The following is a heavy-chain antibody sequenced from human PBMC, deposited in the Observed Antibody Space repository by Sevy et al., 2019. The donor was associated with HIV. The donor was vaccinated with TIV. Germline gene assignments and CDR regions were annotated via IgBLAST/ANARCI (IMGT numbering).Heavy chain of an antibody. CDR1: GFTFSSYW. D-gene: IGHD1-7*01. CDR3: ATELRRRDYYYYYGMDV. CDR2: IKQDGSEK. V-gene: IGHV3-7*01. J-gene: IGHJ6*02. Sequence: GGSLRLSCAASGFTFSSYWMSWVRQAPGKGLEWVANIKQDGSEKYYVDSVKGRFTISRDNAKNSPYLQMNSLRAEDTAVYYCATELRRRDYYYYYGMDVWGQGTTVTVSS.